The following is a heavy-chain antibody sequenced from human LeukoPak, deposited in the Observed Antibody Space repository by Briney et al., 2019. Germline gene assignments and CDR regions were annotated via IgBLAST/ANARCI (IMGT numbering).Heavy chain of an antibody. V-gene: IGHV3-23*01. CDR3: AKGHHPGIAVAGSGAFDI. Sequence: GGSLRLSCAASGFIFYNYAMSWVRQAPGKGLEWVSSISGSGDNTYYADSVKGRFTISRDNAKNSLYLQMNSLRAEDTALYYCAKGHHPGIAVAGSGAFDIWGQGTMVTVSS. J-gene: IGHJ3*02. CDR1: GFIFYNYA. D-gene: IGHD6-19*01. CDR2: ISGSGDNT.